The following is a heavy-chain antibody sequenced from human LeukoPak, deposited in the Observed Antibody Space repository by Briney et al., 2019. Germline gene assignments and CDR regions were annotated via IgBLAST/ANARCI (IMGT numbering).Heavy chain of an antibody. CDR2: IKQDGSEK. CDR3: ARDASALH. CDR1: GGSISSSSYY. D-gene: IGHD3-3*01. V-gene: IGHV3-7*01. J-gene: IGHJ4*02. Sequence: PSETLSLTCTVSGGSISSSSYYWGWIRQPPGKGLEWVATIKQDGSEKYYVDSVKGRFTISRDNAKSSLSLQMNSLRVDDTAVYYCARDASALHWGQGARVTVSS.